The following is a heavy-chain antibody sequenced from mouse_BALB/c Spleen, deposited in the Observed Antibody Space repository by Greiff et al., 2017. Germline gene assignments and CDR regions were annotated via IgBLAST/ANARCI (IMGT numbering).Heavy chain of an antibody. D-gene: IGHD3-3*01. CDR1: GYTFSSYW. Sequence: QVQLKESGAELMKPGASVKISCKATGYTFSSYWIEWVKQRPGHGLEWIGEILPGSGSTNYNEKFKGKATFTADTSSNTAYMQLSSLTSEDSAVYYCARLGLELPIDYWGQGTTLTVSS. CDR3: ARLGLELPIDY. V-gene: IGHV1-9*01. J-gene: IGHJ2*01. CDR2: ILPGSGST.